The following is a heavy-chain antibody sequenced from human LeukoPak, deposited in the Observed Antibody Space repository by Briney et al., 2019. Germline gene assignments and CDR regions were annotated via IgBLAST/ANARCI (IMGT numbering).Heavy chain of an antibody. V-gene: IGHV1-2*02. CDR3: AREYSSSWSERNAFDI. CDR1: GYTFTGYY. CDR2: INPNSGGT. Sequence: GASVKVSCKASGYTFTGYYMHWVRQAPGQGLEWMGWINPNSGGTNYAQKFQGRVTMTRDTSISTAYMELSRLRSDDTAVYYCAREYSSSWSERNAFDIWGQGTMVTVSS. D-gene: IGHD6-13*01. J-gene: IGHJ3*02.